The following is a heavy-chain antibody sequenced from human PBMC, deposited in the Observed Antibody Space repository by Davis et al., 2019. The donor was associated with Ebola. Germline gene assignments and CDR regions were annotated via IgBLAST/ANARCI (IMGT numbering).Heavy chain of an antibody. CDR2: ISGSGGST. CDR3: AKSGLSFGVVKYHYGMDV. J-gene: IGHJ6*04. D-gene: IGHD3-3*01. V-gene: IGHV3-23*01. Sequence: GESLKISCAASGFTFSNYAMSWVRQAPGKGLEWVSAISGSGGSTYYAYSVKGRFTISRDNSKKTLYLQMNSLRAEDTAVYYCAKSGLSFGVVKYHYGMDVWGKGTTVTVSS. CDR1: GFTFSNYA.